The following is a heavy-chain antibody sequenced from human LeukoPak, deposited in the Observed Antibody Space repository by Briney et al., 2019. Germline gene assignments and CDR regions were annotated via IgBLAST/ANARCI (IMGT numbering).Heavy chain of an antibody. V-gene: IGHV1-18*01. Sequence: ASVKVSCKASGYTFTSYGVSWVRQAPGQGLEWMGWISGHYGYTNYAQKFQGRVTMTTDTSASTAYMELRGLRSDDTAVYYCARDPYYEIMTVYSPFFDHWGQETLVTVSS. D-gene: IGHD3-9*01. CDR3: ARDPYYEIMTVYSPFFDH. J-gene: IGHJ4*02. CDR1: GYTFTSYG. CDR2: ISGHYGYT.